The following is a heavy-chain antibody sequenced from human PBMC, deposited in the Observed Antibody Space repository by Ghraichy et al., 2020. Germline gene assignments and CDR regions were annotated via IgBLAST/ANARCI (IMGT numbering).Heavy chain of an antibody. CDR1: GFTVSSNY. Sequence: GGSLRLSCAASGFTVSSNYMSWVRQAPGKGLEWVSVIYSGGSTYYADSVKGRFTISRDNSKNTLYLQMNSLRAEDTAVYYCARGYSSSWYVNYYGMDVWGQGTTVTVSS. CDR2: IYSGGST. V-gene: IGHV3-53*01. D-gene: IGHD6-13*01. J-gene: IGHJ6*02. CDR3: ARGYSSSWYVNYYGMDV.